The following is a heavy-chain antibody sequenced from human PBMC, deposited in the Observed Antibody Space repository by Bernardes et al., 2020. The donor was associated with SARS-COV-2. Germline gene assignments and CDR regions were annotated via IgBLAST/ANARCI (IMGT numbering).Heavy chain of an antibody. D-gene: IGHD2-8*02. Sequence: SETLSLVCSVSGGSVSSRVYSWAWIRQPPGKGLEWIGNIYSPGSARYNTSLKSRVTLSVDTSNNQFSLNLRSVSATDTAVYYCASLVSGGASDHFDRWGQGLRVIVSS. CDR2: IYSPGSA. CDR3: ASLVSGGASDHFDR. CDR1: GGSVSSRVYS. J-gene: IGHJ4*02. V-gene: IGHV4-39*01.